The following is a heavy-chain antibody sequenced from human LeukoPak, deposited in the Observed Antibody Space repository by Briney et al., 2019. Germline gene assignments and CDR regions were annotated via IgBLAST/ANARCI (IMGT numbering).Heavy chain of an antibody. CDR1: GGSISDYY. CDR2: IYYSGTT. V-gene: IGHV4-39*01. Sequence: SETLSLTCAFYGGSISDYYWSWIRQPPGKGLEWIGSIYYSGTTSYNPSLKSRVTISVDTSNNQFSLKLNSVTAADTAVYYCARAGTTVTTGSFDYWGQGTLVTVSS. D-gene: IGHD4-17*01. J-gene: IGHJ4*02. CDR3: ARAGTTVTTGSFDY.